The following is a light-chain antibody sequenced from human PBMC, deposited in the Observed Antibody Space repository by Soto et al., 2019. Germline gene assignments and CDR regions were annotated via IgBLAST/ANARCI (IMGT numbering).Light chain of an antibody. CDR2: EVT. J-gene: IGLJ1*01. Sequence: QSALTQPPSASGSPGQSVTISCTGTSSDIGYYNYVSWYQQHPGKAPKLLIYEVTKRPSGVPDRFSGSKSGNTASLTVSGLQAEDEAAYYCSSFAGVSTVFGTGTKLTVL. CDR3: SSFAGVSTV. V-gene: IGLV2-8*01. CDR1: SSDIGYYNY.